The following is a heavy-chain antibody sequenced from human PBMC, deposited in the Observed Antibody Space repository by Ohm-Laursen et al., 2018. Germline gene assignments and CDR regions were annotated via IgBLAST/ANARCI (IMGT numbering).Heavy chain of an antibody. CDR2: IHSSGST. V-gene: IGHV4-4*07. D-gene: IGHD2-21*02. CDR3: ARRDITKAFNI. Sequence: SDTLSLTCTVSAGSISSYYWSWIRQTAGKGLEWIGRIHSSGSTNYNPSPQSRVTMSEDTSKNQFSLRLSSVTAADTAVYFCARRDITKAFNIWGQGTLVTVSS. CDR1: AGSISSYY. J-gene: IGHJ3*02.